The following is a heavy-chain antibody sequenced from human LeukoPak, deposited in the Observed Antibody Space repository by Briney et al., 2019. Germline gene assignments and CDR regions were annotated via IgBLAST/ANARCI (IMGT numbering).Heavy chain of an antibody. D-gene: IGHD1-26*01. CDR3: ARDSSGSYLGYYYYYMDV. CDR1: GGSISSYY. J-gene: IGHJ6*03. Sequence: SETLSLTCTVSGGSISSYYWSWIRQPAGKGLEWIGRINTSGSTKYNPSLKSRVTMSVDTSENQFSLKLSSVTAADTAVYYCARDSSGSYLGYYYYYMDVWGKGTTVTVSS. V-gene: IGHV4-4*07. CDR2: INTSGST.